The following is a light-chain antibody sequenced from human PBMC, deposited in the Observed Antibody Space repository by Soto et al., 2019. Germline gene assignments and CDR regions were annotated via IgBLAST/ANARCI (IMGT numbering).Light chain of an antibody. CDR1: QSVSSN. CDR2: GAS. J-gene: IGKJ4*01. CDR3: QQYNDWPPLT. V-gene: IGKV3-15*01. Sequence: EIVMTQSPANLSVSPGERATFSCMASQSVSSNLAWYQQRPGQPPRLLISGASTRATGIPARFSGSGSGTEFTLTISSLQSEDFAVYYCQQYNDWPPLTFGGGTKVDIK.